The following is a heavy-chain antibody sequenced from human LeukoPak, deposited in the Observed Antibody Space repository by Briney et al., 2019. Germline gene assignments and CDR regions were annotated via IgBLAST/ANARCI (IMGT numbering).Heavy chain of an antibody. V-gene: IGHV3-23*01. J-gene: IGHJ4*02. D-gene: IGHD5-24*01. CDR3: AKDSGSTVEYYFDY. CDR1: GFTFSSYA. CDR2: ISGSGGST. Sequence: GGSLRLSCAASGFTFSSYAVSWVRQAPGKGLEWVSAISGSGGSTYYADSVKGRFTISRDNSKNTLYLQMNSLRAEDTAVYYCAKDSGSTVEYYFDYWGQGTLVTVSS.